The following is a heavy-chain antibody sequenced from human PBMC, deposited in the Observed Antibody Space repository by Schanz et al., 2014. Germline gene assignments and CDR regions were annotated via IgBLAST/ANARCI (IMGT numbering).Heavy chain of an antibody. CDR1: GYTFTTYA. V-gene: IGHV1-18*01. CDR3: ARGIGGYGANNYFDY. CDR2: ISVYTGNT. Sequence: QVQLVPSGAEVKKPGASVRVSCKASGYTFTTYAMSWVRQAPGQGLEWVGWISVYTGNTKYGQKVQGRVTMTADTSTNTAYMELSSLRSEDTAVYSCARGIGGYGANNYFDYWGQGTLVTDSS. J-gene: IGHJ4*02. D-gene: IGHD5-12*01.